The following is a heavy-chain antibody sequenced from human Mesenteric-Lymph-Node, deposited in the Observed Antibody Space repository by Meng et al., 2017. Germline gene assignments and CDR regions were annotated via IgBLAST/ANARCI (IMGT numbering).Heavy chain of an antibody. Sequence: GESLKISCAASGFTFSSYSMNWVRQAPGKGLEWVSSISSSSSYIYYADSVKGRFTISRDNAKNSLYLQMNSLRAEDTAVYYCARDVYPMITFGGVIVSYYYYGMDVWGQGTTVTGAS. CDR1: GFTFSSYS. V-gene: IGHV3-21*01. J-gene: IGHJ6*02. D-gene: IGHD3-16*02. CDR2: ISSSSSYI. CDR3: ARDVYPMITFGGVIVSYYYYGMDV.